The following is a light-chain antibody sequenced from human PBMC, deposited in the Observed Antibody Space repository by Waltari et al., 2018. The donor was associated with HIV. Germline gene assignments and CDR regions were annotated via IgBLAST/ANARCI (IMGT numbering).Light chain of an antibody. CDR1: RSAVGSYNL. CDR2: EVS. V-gene: IGLV2-23*02. Sequence: QSALTQPASVSGSPGQSITISCTGTRSAVGSYNLVSWYQQHPGKAPKLMIYEVSKRPSGVSNRFSGSKSGNTASLTISGLQAEDEADYYCCSYAGSSTLFGGGTKLTVL. CDR3: CSYAGSSTL. J-gene: IGLJ2*01.